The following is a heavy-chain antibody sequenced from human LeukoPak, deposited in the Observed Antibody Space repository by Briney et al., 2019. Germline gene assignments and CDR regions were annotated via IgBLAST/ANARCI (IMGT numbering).Heavy chain of an antibody. D-gene: IGHD3-3*01. V-gene: IGHV3-7*01. J-gene: IGHJ5*02. CDR3: ARDRYDFGFDP. Sequence: GGSLRLSCAGSGFTFSSYWMSWVRQAPGKGLEWVANIKQDGSEKYYVDSVKGRFTISRDNAKNSLYLQMNSLRAEDTAVYYCARDRYDFGFDPWGQGTLVTVSS. CDR1: GFTFSSYW. CDR2: IKQDGSEK.